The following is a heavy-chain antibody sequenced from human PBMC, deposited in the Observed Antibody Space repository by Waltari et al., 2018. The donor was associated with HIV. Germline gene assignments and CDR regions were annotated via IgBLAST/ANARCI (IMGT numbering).Heavy chain of an antibody. Sequence: QLQLQESGPGLVKPSETLSLTCTVSGGSISSSSYYWGWIRKPTGKGLEWIGSIYYSGSTYYNPSLKSRVTISVDTSKNQFSLKLSSVTAADTAVYYCARVQTGVDTAMVNRYFDLWGRGTLVTVSS. J-gene: IGHJ2*01. CDR3: ARVQTGVDTAMVNRYFDL. D-gene: IGHD5-18*01. CDR2: IYYSGST. CDR1: GGSISSSSYY. V-gene: IGHV4-39*01.